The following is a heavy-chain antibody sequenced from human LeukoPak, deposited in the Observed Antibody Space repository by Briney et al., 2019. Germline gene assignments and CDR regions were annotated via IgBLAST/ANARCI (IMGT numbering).Heavy chain of an antibody. D-gene: IGHD3-10*01. J-gene: IGHJ5*02. V-gene: IGHV1-2*02. CDR2: INPNSGGT. Sequence: ASVKVSCKASGYTFTGYYIHWVRQAPGQGLEWMGWINPNSGGTNYAQKFQGRVTMTGDTSINTAYMELSRLRSDDTAVYYCARDRLYYGSGSINWFDPWGQGTLVTVSS. CDR3: ARDRLYYGSGSINWFDP. CDR1: GYTFTGYY.